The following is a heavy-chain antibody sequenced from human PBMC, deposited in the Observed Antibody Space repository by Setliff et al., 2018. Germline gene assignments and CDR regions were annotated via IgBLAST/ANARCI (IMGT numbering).Heavy chain of an antibody. Sequence: PGGSLRLSCAASGFTLSNAWMSWVRQAPGKGLEWVGRIRSKADSYATAYAASVKARFTISRDDSKNTAYLQVNSLKTEDTAVYYCAITMTTGVDFFDYWGQGTLVTVSS. CDR1: GFTLSNAW. V-gene: IGHV3-73*01. J-gene: IGHJ4*02. CDR3: AITMTTGVDFFDY. CDR2: IRSKADSYAT. D-gene: IGHD4-17*01.